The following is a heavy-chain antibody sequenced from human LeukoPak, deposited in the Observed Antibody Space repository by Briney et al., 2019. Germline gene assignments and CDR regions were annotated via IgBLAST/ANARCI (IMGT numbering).Heavy chain of an antibody. V-gene: IGHV3-53*01. J-gene: IGHJ3*02. CDR3: ARERGALAAFDI. Sequence: GGSLRLSCAASGFTISSYYMNWVRQAPGKGLEWVSVIYGGGSTDYADSVKGRFTISRDNSKNTVFLQMNSLRAEDTAVYYCARERGALAAFDIWGQGTMVTVSS. CDR2: IYGGGST. CDR1: GFTISSYY.